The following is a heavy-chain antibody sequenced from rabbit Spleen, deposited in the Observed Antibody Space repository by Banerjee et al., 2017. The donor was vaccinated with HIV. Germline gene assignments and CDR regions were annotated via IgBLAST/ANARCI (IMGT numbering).Heavy chain of an antibody. CDR2: IYAGSSGDT. J-gene: IGHJ4*01. CDR1: GFTFSSSNY. V-gene: IGHV1S40*01. Sequence: QSLEESGGDLVKPGASLTLTCTASGFTFSSSNYMCWVRQAPGKGLEWIACIYAGSSGDTYYASWAKGRFTISKTSSTTVTLQMTSLTAADTATYFCAESRNPFYPLELWGQGTLVTVS. CDR3: AESRNPFYPLEL. D-gene: IGHD7-1*01.